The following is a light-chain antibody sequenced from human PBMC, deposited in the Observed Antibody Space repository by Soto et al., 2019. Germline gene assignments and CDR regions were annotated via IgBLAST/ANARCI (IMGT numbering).Light chain of an antibody. Sequence: QSALTQPASVSESPGQSISISCGGGRNDIGTYNLVSWYQQHPGKAPKLIIYEGNKRPSGVSNRFSRSRSGNTASLTISGLQAEDEADYYCCSYTDGSSLLFGGGTKLTVL. J-gene: IGLJ3*02. CDR2: EGN. CDR3: CSYTDGSSLL. V-gene: IGLV2-23*01. CDR1: RNDIGTYNL.